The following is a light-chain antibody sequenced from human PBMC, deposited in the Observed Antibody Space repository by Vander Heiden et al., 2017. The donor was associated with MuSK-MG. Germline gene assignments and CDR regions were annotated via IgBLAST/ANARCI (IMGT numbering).Light chain of an antibody. V-gene: IGKV3-20*01. CDR1: QSVSSSS. Sequence: EIVLTQSPDTMSVSPGERATLSCRASQSVSSSSLAWYQQTPGQAPRLLISGASRRATGIPDRFSGSGSGTDFSLTISSLEPEDFAVYYCQQDCNSPITFGPGTRLEIK. J-gene: IGKJ5*01. CDR3: QQDCNSPIT. CDR2: GAS.